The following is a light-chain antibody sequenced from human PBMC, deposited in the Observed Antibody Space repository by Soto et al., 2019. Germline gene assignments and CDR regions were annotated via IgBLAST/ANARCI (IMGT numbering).Light chain of an antibody. Sequence: QSVLTQPPSVSAAPGQKVTISCSGSSSNIGNNYVSWYQQLPGTAPKLLIYDNNQRPSGIPDRFSGSKSGTSATLGITGLQTGDEADYYCGTWDSNLSAPLFGGGTKLTVL. V-gene: IGLV1-51*01. J-gene: IGLJ2*01. CDR3: GTWDSNLSAPL. CDR1: SSNIGNNY. CDR2: DNN.